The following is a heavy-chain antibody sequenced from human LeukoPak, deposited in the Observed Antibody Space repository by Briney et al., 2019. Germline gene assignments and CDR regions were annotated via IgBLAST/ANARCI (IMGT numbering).Heavy chain of an antibody. J-gene: IGHJ4*02. Sequence: ASVKVSCKASGYTFTGYYMHWVRQAPGQGLEWMGWINPNSGGTNYAQKFQGRVTMTRDTSISTAYMELSRLRSDDTAVYYCARDLGYSSGWYLFDYWGQGTLVTVSS. V-gene: IGHV1-2*02. CDR1: GYTFTGYY. D-gene: IGHD6-19*01. CDR3: ARDLGYSSGWYLFDY. CDR2: INPNSGGT.